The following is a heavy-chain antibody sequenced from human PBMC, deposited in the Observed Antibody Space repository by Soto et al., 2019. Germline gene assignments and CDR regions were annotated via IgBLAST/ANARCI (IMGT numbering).Heavy chain of an antibody. CDR3: ARSEEDSDYYYYGMDV. V-gene: IGHV6-1*01. D-gene: IGHD2-15*01. CDR2: TYYRSRWYS. Sequence: SQTLSLTCVGSGDTISSNSVAWNWVRQSPSRGLEWLGRTYYRSRWYSDYAVSVRSRIDINADTSKNQVSLQLNSVTPEDTAVYYCARSEEDSDYYYYGMDVWGQGTTVTVSS. J-gene: IGHJ6*02. CDR1: GDTISSNSVA.